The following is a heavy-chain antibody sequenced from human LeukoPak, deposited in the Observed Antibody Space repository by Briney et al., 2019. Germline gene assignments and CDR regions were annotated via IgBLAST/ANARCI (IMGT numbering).Heavy chain of an antibody. D-gene: IGHD6-19*01. CDR1: GGTFSSYA. CDR2: IIPILGIA. CDR3: ASIAVAGTPPAFDI. Sequence: PVKVSCKASGGTFSSYAISWVRQAPGQGLEWMGRIIPILGIANYAQKFQGRVTITADKSTSTAYMELSSLRSEDTAVYYCASIAVAGTPPAFDIWGQGTMVTVSS. J-gene: IGHJ3*02. V-gene: IGHV1-69*04.